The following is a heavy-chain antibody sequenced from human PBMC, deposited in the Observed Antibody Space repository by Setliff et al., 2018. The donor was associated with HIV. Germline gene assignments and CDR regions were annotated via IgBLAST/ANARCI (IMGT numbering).Heavy chain of an antibody. Sequence: PSETLSLTCTVSGGSIDFGAYYWNWIRQHPGKGLEYIGYITHTGGTNYNPALKSRVTMSIDTSKNQISLKLNSVTAADTATYYCARSNPGITAGLLAYWGPGTLVTVSS. CDR2: ITHTGGT. V-gene: IGHV4-61*08. CDR3: ARSNPGITAGLLAY. CDR1: GGSIDFGAYY. D-gene: IGHD6-13*01. J-gene: IGHJ4*02.